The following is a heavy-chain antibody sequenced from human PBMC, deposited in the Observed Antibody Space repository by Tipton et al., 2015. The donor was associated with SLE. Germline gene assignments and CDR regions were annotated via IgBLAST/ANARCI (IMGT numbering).Heavy chain of an antibody. CDR2: SKDKGNAYTT. J-gene: IGHJ4*02. V-gene: IGHV3-72*01. Sequence: SLRLSCAASGFTFSDHFMDWVRQAPGKGLEWVGRSKDKGNAYTTQYAVSAQGRFTISRDESKNSLYLQMNSLETEDTALYYCAKGFSLPSYQDILTALDYWGQGTVVTVSS. CDR3: AKGFSLPSYQDILTALDY. D-gene: IGHD3-9*01. CDR1: GFTFSDHF.